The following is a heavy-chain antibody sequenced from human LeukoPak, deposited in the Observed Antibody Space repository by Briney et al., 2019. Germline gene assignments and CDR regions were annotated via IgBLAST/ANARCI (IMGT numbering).Heavy chain of an antibody. CDR3: ASLDRGPYSGGGDAFDI. Sequence: SETLSLTCTVSGGSISSYYWTWIRQPPGKGLEWIGYIYYSGSTNYNPSLKSRVTISVDTSKNQFSLKLSSVTAADTAVYYWASLDRGPYSGGGDAFDIWGQGTMVTVSS. CDR2: IYYSGST. V-gene: IGHV4-59*01. D-gene: IGHD3/OR15-3a*01. J-gene: IGHJ3*02. CDR1: GGSISSYY.